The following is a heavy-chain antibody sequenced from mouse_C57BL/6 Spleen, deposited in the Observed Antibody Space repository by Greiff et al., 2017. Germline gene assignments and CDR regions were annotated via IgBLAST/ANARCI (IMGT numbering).Heavy chain of an antibody. J-gene: IGHJ4*01. CDR3: AREPITTVVEGDAMDY. CDR1: GYAFSSSW. V-gene: IGHV1-82*01. CDR2: IYPGDGDT. Sequence: QVQLKESGPELVKPGASVTISCKASGYAFSSSWMNWVKQRPGKGLEWIGRIYPGDGDTNYNGKFKGKATLTADKSSSTAYMQLSSLTSEDSAVYFCAREPITTVVEGDAMDYWGQGTSVTVSS. D-gene: IGHD1-1*01.